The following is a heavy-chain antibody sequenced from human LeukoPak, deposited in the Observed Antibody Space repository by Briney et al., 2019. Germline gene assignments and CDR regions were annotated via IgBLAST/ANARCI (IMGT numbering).Heavy chain of an antibody. V-gene: IGHV3-7*03. CDR3: TRENYVPDS. CDR2: ISDGGRVA. CDR1: GYRFSPYW. D-gene: IGHD3-10*02. J-gene: IGHJ5*02. Sequence: PGGSLRLSCAASGYRFSPYWMSWVRQTPGKGLEWVASISDGGRVAYYGDSVRGRFTISRDDARNSLFLQMNGLRADDTAVYYCTRENYVPDSWGQGTLVTVSS.